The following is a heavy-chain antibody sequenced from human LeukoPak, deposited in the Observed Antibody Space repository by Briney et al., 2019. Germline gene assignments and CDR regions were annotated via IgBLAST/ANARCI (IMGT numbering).Heavy chain of an antibody. D-gene: IGHD2-15*01. CDR2: IYPGDSDT. V-gene: IGHV5-51*01. J-gene: IGHJ6*02. Sequence: GESLQISCEGSGYTFINYWIAWVRQLPGKGLEWMGIIYPGDSDTRYIPSFQGQVTISADKSISTAYLQWSSLKASDTAMYYCAMTTPYYYGMDVWGQGTTVTVSS. CDR3: AMTTPYYYGMDV. CDR1: GYTFINYW.